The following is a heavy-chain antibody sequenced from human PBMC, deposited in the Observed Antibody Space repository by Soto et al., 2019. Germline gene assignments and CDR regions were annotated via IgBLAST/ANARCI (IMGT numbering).Heavy chain of an antibody. CDR2: IGVGSGNT. CDR3: ARMWGDCSGGSCYSGRPWFDP. Sequence: ASVKVSCKASGFTFTSSAVQWVRQARGQCLEWIGWIGVGSGNTNYAQKFQERVTMTRDTSTSTAYMELRSLRSDDTAVYYCARMWGDCSGGSCYSGRPWFDPWGQGTLVTVSS. D-gene: IGHD2-15*01. CDR1: GFTFTSSA. J-gene: IGHJ5*02. V-gene: IGHV1-58*01.